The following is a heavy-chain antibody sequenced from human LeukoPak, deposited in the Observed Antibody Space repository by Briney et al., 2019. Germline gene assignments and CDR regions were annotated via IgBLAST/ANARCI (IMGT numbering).Heavy chain of an antibody. V-gene: IGHV4-59*01. CDR3: ARVGTGDI. Sequence: SETLSLTCTVPGGSISNYYWSWIRQPPGKGLEWIGYIYYSGSTNYNPSLKSRVTISVDTSKNQFSLKLSSVTAADTAVYCCARVGTGDIWGQGTMVTVSS. J-gene: IGHJ3*02. CDR1: GGSISNYY. CDR2: IYYSGST. D-gene: IGHD1-14*01.